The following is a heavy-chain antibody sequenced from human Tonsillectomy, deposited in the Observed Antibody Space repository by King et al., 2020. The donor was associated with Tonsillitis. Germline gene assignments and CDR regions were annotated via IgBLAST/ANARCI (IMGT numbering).Heavy chain of an antibody. V-gene: IGHV3-30*02. CDR1: GFSFSSYG. CDR3: AKGLSYDSSVYYTPLGY. CDR2: IRYDGSNK. D-gene: IGHD3-22*01. J-gene: IGHJ4*02. Sequence: VQLVESGGGVVQPGGSLRLSCAASGFSFSSYGMHWVRQAPGKGLEWVAFIRYDGSNKYYVDSVKGRFTISRDNSKNTLFLQMNSLSAEDTAVYYCAKGLSYDSSVYYTPLGYWGQGPLVTVSS.